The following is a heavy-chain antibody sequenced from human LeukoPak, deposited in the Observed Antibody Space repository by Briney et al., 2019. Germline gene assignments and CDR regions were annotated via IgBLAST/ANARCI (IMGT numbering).Heavy chain of an antibody. V-gene: IGHV3-69-1*01. CDR2: ISSSSTI. Sequence: GGSLRLSCAASGFIFNDYYMSWIRQPPGKGLEWVSYISSSSTIYYADSVKGRFTISRDNARNSLYLQMNSLRAEDTAVYYCARGFRITIFGVVKAVDYWGQGTLVTVSS. CDR3: ARGFRITIFGVVKAVDY. J-gene: IGHJ4*02. CDR1: GFIFNDYY. D-gene: IGHD3-3*01.